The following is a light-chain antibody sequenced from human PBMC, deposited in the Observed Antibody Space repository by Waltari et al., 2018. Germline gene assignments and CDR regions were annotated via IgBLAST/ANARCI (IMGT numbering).Light chain of an antibody. Sequence: DIQMTQSPSSLSSSVGDRVTITCRASRGIDAYLNWYQQQPGKAPKLLIYDASTLQRGVPTRFSGGGIGTDFSLTISDLQPEYFATYFCQQSYSAPFTFGRGTRLE. CDR1: RGIDAY. CDR3: QQSYSAPFT. CDR2: DAS. J-gene: IGKJ5*01. V-gene: IGKV1-39*01.